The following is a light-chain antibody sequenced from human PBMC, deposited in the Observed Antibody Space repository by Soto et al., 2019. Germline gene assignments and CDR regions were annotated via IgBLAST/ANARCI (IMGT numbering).Light chain of an antibody. J-gene: IGKJ1*01. CDR1: QSVSSSY. V-gene: IGKV3-20*01. Sequence: EIVLTQSPGTLSLSPGERATLSCRASQSVSSSYLAWYQQKPGQAPRLLICGASSRATGIPDRFSGSGSGTDFTLTISRLGPEDFAVYYCQQYGSPTWTFGQGTKVEIK. CDR2: GAS. CDR3: QQYGSPTWT.